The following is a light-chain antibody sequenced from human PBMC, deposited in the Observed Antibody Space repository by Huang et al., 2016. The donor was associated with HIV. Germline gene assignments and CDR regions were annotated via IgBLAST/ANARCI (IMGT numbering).Light chain of an antibody. CDR2: DAS. J-gene: IGKJ2*01. CDR3: QQYYNWPLYT. CDR1: ESVSSK. Sequence: EIVMTQSPATLSVSPGERATLYCRASESVSSKLAWDQQKPGTGPRLLIYDASTRATAIPVRFSGSGSGTEFTLTISSLQSEDSAVYYCQQYYNWPLYTFGQGTKLEIK. V-gene: IGKV3-15*01.